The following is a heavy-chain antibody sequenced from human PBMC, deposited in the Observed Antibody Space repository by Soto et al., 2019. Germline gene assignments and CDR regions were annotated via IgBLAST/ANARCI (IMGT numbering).Heavy chain of an antibody. Sequence: GGSLRLSCAASGFTFSSYAMSRVRQAPGKGLEWVSAISGSGGSTYYADSVKGRFTISRDNSKNTLYLQMNSLRAEDTAVYYCAKCPPLGWQWSWFDPWGQGTLVTVSS. D-gene: IGHD6-19*01. J-gene: IGHJ5*02. CDR3: AKCPPLGWQWSWFDP. V-gene: IGHV3-23*01. CDR2: ISGSGGST. CDR1: GFTFSSYA.